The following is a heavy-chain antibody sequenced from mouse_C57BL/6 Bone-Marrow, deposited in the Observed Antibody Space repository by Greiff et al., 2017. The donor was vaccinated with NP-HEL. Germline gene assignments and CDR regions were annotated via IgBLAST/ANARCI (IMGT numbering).Heavy chain of an antibody. Sequence: QVQLKESGAELVKPGASVKMSCKASGYTFTSYWITWVKQRPGQGLEWIGDIYPGSGSTNYNEKFKSKATLTVDTSSSTAYMQLSSLTSEDSAVYYCARYFDVWGTGTTVTVSS. J-gene: IGHJ1*03. CDR3: ARYFDV. CDR1: GYTFTSYW. V-gene: IGHV1-55*01. CDR2: IYPGSGST.